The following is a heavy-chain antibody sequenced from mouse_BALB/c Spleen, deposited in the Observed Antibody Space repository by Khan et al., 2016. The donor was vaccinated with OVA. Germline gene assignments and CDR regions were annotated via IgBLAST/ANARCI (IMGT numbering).Heavy chain of an antibody. CDR2: IRNKANGYTT. Sequence: EVELVESGGGLVQPGGSLRLSCATSGFTFTDYYFSWVRQPPGKALEWLVFIRNKANGYTTDYSASVTGRFTISRDNSQSILYLQMTTLRDEDSATYYCARAIWYGYRYAMDYWGQGTSVTVSS. CDR1: GFTFTDYY. V-gene: IGHV7-3*02. CDR3: ARAIWYGYRYAMDY. J-gene: IGHJ4*01. D-gene: IGHD2-2*01.